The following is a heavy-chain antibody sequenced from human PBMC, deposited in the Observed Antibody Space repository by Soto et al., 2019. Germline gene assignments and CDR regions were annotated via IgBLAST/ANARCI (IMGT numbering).Heavy chain of an antibody. D-gene: IGHD2-2*01. CDR2: ISGSGGST. CDR3: APRYCSSTSCYPY. J-gene: IGHJ4*02. CDR1: SRSP. Sequence: SRSPMRWDHQTPGKGLEWVSAISGSGGSTYYADSVKGRFTISRDNSKNTLYLQMNSLRAEDTAVYYCAPRYCSSTSCYPYWGQGTLVTVSS. V-gene: IGHV3-23*01.